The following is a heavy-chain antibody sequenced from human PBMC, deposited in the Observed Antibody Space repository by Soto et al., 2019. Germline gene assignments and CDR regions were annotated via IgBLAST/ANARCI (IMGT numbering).Heavy chain of an antibody. V-gene: IGHV1-3*01. J-gene: IGHJ4*02. CDR2: INAGNGNT. CDR1: GYTFTSYA. Sequence: QVQLVQSGAEVKKPGASVKVSCKASGYTFTSYAMHWVRQAPGQRLEWMGWINAGNGNTKYSQKFQGRVTISRDTSASTAYMELSSLRSEDTAVYYCARGPGGPDGPGDYWGQGTLVTVSS. CDR3: ARGPGGPDGPGDY. D-gene: IGHD2-15*01.